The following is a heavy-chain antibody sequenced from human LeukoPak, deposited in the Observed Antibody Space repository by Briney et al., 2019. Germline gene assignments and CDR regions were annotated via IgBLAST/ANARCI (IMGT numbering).Heavy chain of an antibody. V-gene: IGHV1-2*02. J-gene: IGHJ4*02. D-gene: IGHD3-10*01. Sequence: ASVKVSCKASGYTFTSYYMHWVRQAPGQGLEWMGWINPNSGGTNYAQKFQGRVTMTRDTSISTAYMELSRLRSDDTAVYYCAVYGSGSSPVDYWGQGTLVTVSS. CDR3: AVYGSGSSPVDY. CDR1: GYTFTSYY. CDR2: INPNSGGT.